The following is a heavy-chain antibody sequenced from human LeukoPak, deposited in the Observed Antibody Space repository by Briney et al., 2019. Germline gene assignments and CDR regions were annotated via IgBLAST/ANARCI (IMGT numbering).Heavy chain of an antibody. Sequence: GASVRVSCKASGGTLSSYAISWVRQAPGQGLEWMGRIIPILGIANYAQKFQGRVTITADKSTSTAYMELGSLRSEDTAVYYCARDGGEMATDYWGQGTLVTVSS. CDR2: IIPILGIA. V-gene: IGHV1-69*04. D-gene: IGHD5-24*01. CDR3: ARDGGEMATDY. J-gene: IGHJ4*02. CDR1: GGTLSSYA.